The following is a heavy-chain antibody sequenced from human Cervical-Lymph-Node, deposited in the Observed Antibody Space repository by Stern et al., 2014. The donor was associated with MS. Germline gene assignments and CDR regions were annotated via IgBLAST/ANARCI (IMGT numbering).Heavy chain of an antibody. CDR3: AKAVRFLEGPIDS. D-gene: IGHD3-3*01. J-gene: IGHJ4*02. Sequence: QLVESGGGLVQPGRSLRLSCAASGFSVDDYAMHWVRQAPAKGLEWVSGISWNTDFVAYADSVKGRFTISRDNAENSLHLLMNSLRDEDTALYYCAKAVRFLEGPIDSWGQGTLVTVSS. CDR2: ISWNTDFV. CDR1: GFSVDDYA. V-gene: IGHV3-9*01.